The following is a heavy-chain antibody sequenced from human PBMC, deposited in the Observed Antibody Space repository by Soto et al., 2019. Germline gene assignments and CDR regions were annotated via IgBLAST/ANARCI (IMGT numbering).Heavy chain of an antibody. CDR1: GGSITHGGFS. J-gene: IGHJ4*02. CDR2: IGHLENT. Sequence: QLRLQESGSGVVRTSETLSLTCTVSGGSITHGGFSWSWIRQSPGKGLEWIGYIGHLENTYFHPTCYSRLTMSIDRRKNQCSLILSSVTAADRAVYYCARGGGNDPFDSWGQGVLVSVSS. CDR3: ARGGGNDPFDS. V-gene: IGHV4-30-2*06. D-gene: IGHD5-12*01.